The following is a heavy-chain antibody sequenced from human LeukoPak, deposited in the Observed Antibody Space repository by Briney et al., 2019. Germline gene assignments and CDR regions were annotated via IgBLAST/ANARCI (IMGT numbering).Heavy chain of an antibody. Sequence: GGSLRLSCAASGFTFSSYAMYWVRQAPGRGLEWVSAIPGSGDSTYYADSVKGRFAISRDNSNNMLYLQMNSLRAEDTAVYYCAKRATMSGATYYFDYWGQGTLVTVSS. CDR1: GFTFSSYA. J-gene: IGHJ4*02. V-gene: IGHV3-23*01. CDR3: AKRATMSGATYYFDY. D-gene: IGHD5-12*01. CDR2: IPGSGDST.